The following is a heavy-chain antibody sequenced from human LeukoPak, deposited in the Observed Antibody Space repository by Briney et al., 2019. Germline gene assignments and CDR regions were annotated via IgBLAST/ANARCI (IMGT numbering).Heavy chain of an antibody. V-gene: IGHV4-61*02. Sequence: SQTLSLTCTVSGGSISSGSYYWSWIRQPAGKGLEWIGRIYTSGSTNYNPSLKSRVTISVDTSKNQFSLKLSSVTVADTAVYYCARGYYDFWSGYFDYWGQGTLVTVSS. D-gene: IGHD3-3*01. CDR3: ARGYYDFWSGYFDY. J-gene: IGHJ4*02. CDR1: GGSISSGSYY. CDR2: IYTSGST.